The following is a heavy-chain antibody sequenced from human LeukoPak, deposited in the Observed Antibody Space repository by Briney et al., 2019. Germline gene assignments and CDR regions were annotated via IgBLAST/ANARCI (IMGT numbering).Heavy chain of an antibody. CDR2: IYYSGST. D-gene: IGHD1/OR15-1a*01. CDR1: GGSISSSSYY. V-gene: IGHV4-39*01. Sequence: SETLSLTCTVSGGSISSSSYYWGWIRPPPGKGLDWIGNIYYSGSTYYNPSLKSRVTISVDTSKNQFSLKLTSVTAADTAVYYCARNNIGTRTYDYWGQGTLVTVSS. CDR3: ARNNIGTRTYDY. J-gene: IGHJ4*02.